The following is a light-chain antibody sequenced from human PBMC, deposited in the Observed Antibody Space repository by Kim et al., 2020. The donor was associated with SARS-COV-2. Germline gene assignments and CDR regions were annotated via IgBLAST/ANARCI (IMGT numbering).Light chain of an antibody. Sequence: LSPGERVTLSCRASEGVSSRDLAWYQQRPGQAPRLLIYGACSRATGIPDRFSGSGSGRDFTLTISRLEPEDFAVYYCQQYGSSITFGQGTRLEIK. V-gene: IGKV3-20*01. CDR3: QQYGSSIT. CDR2: GAC. J-gene: IGKJ5*01. CDR1: EGVSSRD.